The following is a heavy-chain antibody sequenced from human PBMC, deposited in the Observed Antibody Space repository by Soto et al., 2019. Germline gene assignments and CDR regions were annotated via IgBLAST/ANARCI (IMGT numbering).Heavy chain of an antibody. CDR1: PSLLKAHA. J-gene: IGHJ4*01. V-gene: IGHV3-30-3*01. CDR3: ARAPSPYTSGWYGIDF. Sequence: QPGGTLRRSCSPAPSLLKAHAILSVRHAPPKGLEWAAAMSYDGINTYYADAVKGRFTISRDNSKNTLFLQMSRLTADDSAVYYCARAPSPYTSGWYGIDFWGLGTLLTVSS. CDR2: MSYDGINT. D-gene: IGHD6-19*01.